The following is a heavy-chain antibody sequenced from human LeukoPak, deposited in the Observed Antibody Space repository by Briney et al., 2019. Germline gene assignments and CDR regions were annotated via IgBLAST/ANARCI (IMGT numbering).Heavy chain of an antibody. CDR2: ISSNGRST. CDR3: ARELDGSGSFDY. J-gene: IGHJ4*02. CDR1: GFTFSRYT. Sequence: GGSLRLSCAASGFTFSRYTMHWVRQAPGKRLEYFSAISSNGRSTYYADSVRGRFTLSRDNSKNTLYLQMGSLRIEDTAVYYCARELDGSGSFDYWGQGTLVTVSS. V-gene: IGHV3-64*02. D-gene: IGHD3-10*01.